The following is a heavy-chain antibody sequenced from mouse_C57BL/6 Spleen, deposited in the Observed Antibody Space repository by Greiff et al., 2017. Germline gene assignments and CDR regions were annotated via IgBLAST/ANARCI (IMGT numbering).Heavy chain of an antibody. CDR2: IWSGGIT. D-gene: IGHD1-1*01. J-gene: IGHJ4*01. CDR1: GFSLTSYG. V-gene: IGHV2-2*01. Sequence: QVQLKESGPGLVQPSQSLSITCTVSGFSLTSYGVHWVRQSPGKGLEWLGVIWSGGITDYNAAFISRLSLSLDNYKSQVFCKMNSLQADDTAIYYCARNRDYGSRDAMDYWGQGTSVTVSS. CDR3: ARNRDYGSRDAMDY.